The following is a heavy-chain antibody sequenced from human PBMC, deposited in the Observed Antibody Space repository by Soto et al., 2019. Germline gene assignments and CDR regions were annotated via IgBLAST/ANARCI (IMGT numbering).Heavy chain of an antibody. CDR2: ITHGGTT. Sequence: XETLSLTCAVFGCSFTAFYWTWIRQPPGKGLDWIGEITHGGTTKDNPSLRSRVTISVDTSKNHFSLALTSVTAADTALYYCAGGHTGCYSVGGGSSIMRKHLDYWGQGTLVTVSS. V-gene: IGHV4-34*01. CDR1: GCSFTAFY. CDR3: AGGHTGCYSVGGGSSIMRKHLDY. J-gene: IGHJ4*02. D-gene: IGHD3-16*01.